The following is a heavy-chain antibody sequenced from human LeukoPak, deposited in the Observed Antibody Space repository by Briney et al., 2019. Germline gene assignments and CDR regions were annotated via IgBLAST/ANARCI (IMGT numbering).Heavy chain of an antibody. Sequence: GGSLRLSCAASGFTFSSYAMSWVRQAPGKGLEWVSAISGSGGSAYYADSVKGRFTISRDNSKNTLYLQMNSLRAEDTAVYYCAKHFDIVVVIAFFDYWGQGTLVTVSS. V-gene: IGHV3-23*01. J-gene: IGHJ4*02. CDR2: ISGSGGSA. CDR1: GFTFSSYA. CDR3: AKHFDIVVVIAFFDY. D-gene: IGHD3-22*01.